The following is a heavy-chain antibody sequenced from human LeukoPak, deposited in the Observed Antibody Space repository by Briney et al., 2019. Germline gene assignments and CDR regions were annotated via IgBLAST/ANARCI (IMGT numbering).Heavy chain of an antibody. CDR3: ARAFSIGRRGFYYMDV. V-gene: IGHV4-61*02. CDR2: MFASGST. D-gene: IGHD2-15*01. Sequence: SETLSLTCTVSGDSISSGLYYWSWIRQPAGKGLEYIGRMFASGSTNYSPSLKSRVTISADMSGNQFFLTLTSVTAADTAVYYCARAFSIGRRGFYYMDVWGTGTTVTVSS. J-gene: IGHJ6*03. CDR1: GDSISSGLYY.